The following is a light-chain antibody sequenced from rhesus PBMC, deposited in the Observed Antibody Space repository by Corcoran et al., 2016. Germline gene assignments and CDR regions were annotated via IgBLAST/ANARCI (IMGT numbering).Light chain of an antibody. CDR3: QQHDNSPWT. V-gene: IGKV1-69*01. J-gene: IGKJ1*01. CDR2: RAS. CDR1: QGISTW. Sequence: DIQMTQSPSSLSASVGDRVTITCRASQGISTWLAWYQQKPGKAPKLLIYRASNLETGVPSRFSGRGSGTDFTLTISSLQPEDIATYYCQQHDNSPWTFGQGTKVEIK.